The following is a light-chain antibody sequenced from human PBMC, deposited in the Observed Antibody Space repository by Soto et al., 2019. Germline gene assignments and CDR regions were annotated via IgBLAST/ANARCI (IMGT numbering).Light chain of an antibody. CDR3: AAWDDSLNGHVV. CDR2: SND. CDR1: RSNIGSNT. J-gene: IGLJ2*01. Sequence: QSVLTQPPSASGTPGQRVTISCSGRRSNIGSNTVTWYQQLPGTAPKLLIYSNDKRPSGVPDRFSGSTSGTSASLAISGLQSEDEADYYCAAWDDSLNGHVVFGGGTKLTVL. V-gene: IGLV1-44*01.